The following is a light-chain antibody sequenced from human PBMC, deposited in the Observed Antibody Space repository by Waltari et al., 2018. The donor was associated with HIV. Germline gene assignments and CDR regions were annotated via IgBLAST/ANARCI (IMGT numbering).Light chain of an antibody. Sequence: AIQLTQSPSSLSASVRDRVTITCRASQGISSALALYQQKPGKAPNLLIYDASTLESGVPSRFSGSGSGTDFTLTISSLQPEDFATYYCLQFNSYPWTFGQGTKVEI. CDR1: QGISSA. J-gene: IGKJ1*01. CDR2: DAS. CDR3: LQFNSYPWT. V-gene: IGKV1-13*02.